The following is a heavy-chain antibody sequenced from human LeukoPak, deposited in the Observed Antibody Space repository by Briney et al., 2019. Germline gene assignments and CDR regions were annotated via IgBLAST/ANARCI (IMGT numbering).Heavy chain of an antibody. D-gene: IGHD3-3*01. CDR1: GGTFSSYA. CDR2: IIPIFGTA. CDR3: ARGYYDFWSGYYRESYFDY. V-gene: IGHV1-69*05. J-gene: IGHJ4*02. Sequence: SVKVSCKASGGTFSSYAISWVRQAPGQGLEWMGGIIPIFGTANYAQKFQGRVTITTDESTSTAYMELSSLRSEDTAVYYCARGYYDFWSGYYRESYFDYWGQGTLVTVSS.